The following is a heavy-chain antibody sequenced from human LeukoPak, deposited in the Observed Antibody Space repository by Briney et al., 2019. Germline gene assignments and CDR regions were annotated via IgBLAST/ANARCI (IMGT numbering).Heavy chain of an antibody. J-gene: IGHJ5*02. V-gene: IGHV1-69*04. CDR2: IIPILGIA. CDR3: ARVGKQLVGGWNWFDP. CDR1: GGTFSSYA. D-gene: IGHD6-6*01. Sequence: SVKVSCKASGGTFSSYAISWVRQAPGQGLEWMGRIIPILGIANYAQKFQGRVTITADESTSTAYMELSSLRSEDTAVYYCARVGKQLVGGWNWFDPWGQGTLVTVSS.